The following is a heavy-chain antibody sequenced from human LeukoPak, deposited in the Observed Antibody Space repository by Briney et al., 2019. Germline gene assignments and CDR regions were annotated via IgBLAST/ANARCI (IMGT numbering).Heavy chain of an antibody. V-gene: IGHV4-34*01. Sequence: PSETLSLTCAVYGGSFSGYYWSWIRQPPGKGLEWIGEINHSGSTNYNPSLKSRVTISVDTSKNQFSLKLSSVTAADTALYYCAMTPYVDTAMVLDYWGQGTLVTVPS. CDR1: GGSFSGYY. CDR3: AMTPYVDTAMVLDY. D-gene: IGHD5-18*01. CDR2: INHSGST. J-gene: IGHJ4*02.